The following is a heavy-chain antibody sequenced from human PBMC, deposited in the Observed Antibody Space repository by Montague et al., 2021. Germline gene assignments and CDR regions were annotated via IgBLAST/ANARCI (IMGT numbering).Heavy chain of an antibody. V-gene: IGHV4-39*01. D-gene: IGHD2-21*02. CDR1: GASINSSPYY. J-gene: IGHJ5*02. CDR2: IYYSANT. CDR3: ARVDCDGDCYTFDP. Sequence: SETLSLTCTVSGASINSSPYYWGWIRQPPGKGLEWIGGIYYSANTYYNPSLKSRLSISVDMTKNQFSLRLKSVTAADTAVYHCARVDCDGDCYTFDPWGQGTLVPVCS.